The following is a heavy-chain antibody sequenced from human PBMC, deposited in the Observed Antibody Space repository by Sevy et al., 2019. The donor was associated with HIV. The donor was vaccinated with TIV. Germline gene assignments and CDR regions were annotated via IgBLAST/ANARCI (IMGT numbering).Heavy chain of an antibody. D-gene: IGHD3-10*01. CDR1: GGSISSYY. CDR3: ARGVYYGSGSRSTYYYYYGMDV. V-gene: IGHV4-4*07. CDR2: IYTSGST. Sequence: SETLSLTCTVSGGSISSYYWSWIRQPAGKGLEWIGRIYTSGSTNYNPSLKSRVTMSVDTSKNQFSLKLSSVTAADTAVYYCARGVYYGSGSRSTYYYYYGMDVWVQGTTVTVSS. J-gene: IGHJ6*02.